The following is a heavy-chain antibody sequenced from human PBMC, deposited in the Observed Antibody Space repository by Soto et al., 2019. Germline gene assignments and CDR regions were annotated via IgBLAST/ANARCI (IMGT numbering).Heavy chain of an antibody. J-gene: IGHJ4*02. CDR3: VQDLSGKTGFES. V-gene: IGHV2-5*02. CDR1: GFSLTTRGVA. CDR2: IYWDDDT. Sequence: QITLKESGPTLVKPTQTLTLTCTFSGFSLTTRGVAVGWIRQPPGKALEWLGLIYWDDDTRYRPSLQNRLSIXKXSSKNHVVLIMTNMDPVDTATYYCVQDLSGKTGFESWGQGILVTVSS. D-gene: IGHD6-19*01.